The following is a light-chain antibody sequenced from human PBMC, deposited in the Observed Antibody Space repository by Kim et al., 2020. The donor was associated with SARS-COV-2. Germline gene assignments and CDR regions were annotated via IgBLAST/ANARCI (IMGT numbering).Light chain of an antibody. V-gene: IGLV6-57*01. Sequence: NFMLTQPPSVSESPGKTVTISCTRSSGSIASNYVQWYQQRPGGSPTTVIYEDNQRPSAVPARFSGSIDSSSNSASLTISGLRPEDESVYYCQSYGGSSWVFGGGTKLTVL. J-gene: IGLJ3*02. CDR3: QSYGGSSWV. CDR2: EDN. CDR1: SGSIASNY.